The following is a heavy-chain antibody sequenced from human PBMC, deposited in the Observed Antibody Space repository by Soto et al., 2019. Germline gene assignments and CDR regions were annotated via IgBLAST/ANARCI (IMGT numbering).Heavy chain of an antibody. J-gene: IGHJ3*02. Sequence: GGSLRLSCAASGFTVSSNYMSWVRQAPGKGLEWVSVIYSGGSTYYADSVKGRFTISRDNSKNTLYLQMNSLRAEDTAVYYCARSRGYDSSGYLDAFDIWGQGXMVTVSS. CDR2: IYSGGST. D-gene: IGHD3-22*01. V-gene: IGHV3-53*01. CDR3: ARSRGYDSSGYLDAFDI. CDR1: GFTVSSNY.